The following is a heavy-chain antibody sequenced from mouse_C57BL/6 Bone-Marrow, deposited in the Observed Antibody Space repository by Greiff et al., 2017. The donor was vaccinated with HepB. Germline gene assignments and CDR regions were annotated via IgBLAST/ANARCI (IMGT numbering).Heavy chain of an antibody. D-gene: IGHD1-1*01. CDR3: ARSYYYGSSLWYFDV. CDR1: GYTFTSYW. V-gene: IGHV1-55*01. J-gene: IGHJ1*03. CDR2: IYPGSGST. Sequence: VQLQQPGAELVKPGASVKMSCKASGYTFTSYWITWVKQRPGQGLEWIGDIYPGSGSTNYNEKFKSKATLTVDTSSSTAYMQLSSLTSEDSAVYYCARSYYYGSSLWYFDVWGTGTTVTVSS.